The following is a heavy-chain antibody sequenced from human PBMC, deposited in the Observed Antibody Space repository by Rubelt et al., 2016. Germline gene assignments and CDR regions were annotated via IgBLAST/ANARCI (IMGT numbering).Heavy chain of an antibody. J-gene: IGHJ4*02. CDR2: INHSGST. D-gene: IGHD6-13*01. Sequence: QVQLQQWGAGLLKPSETLSLTCAVYGGSFSGYYWSWIRQPPGKGLEWIGEINHSGSTNYNPARKSRVTISVETSKNQFSLKLSSVTAADTAVYYWARVPRYSSSWVPGWGQGTLVTVSS. CDR3: ARVPRYSSSWVPG. CDR1: GGSFSGYY. V-gene: IGHV4-34*01.